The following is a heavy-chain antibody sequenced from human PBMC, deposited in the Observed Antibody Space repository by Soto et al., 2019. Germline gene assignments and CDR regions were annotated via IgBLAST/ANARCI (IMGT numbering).Heavy chain of an antibody. Sequence: SETLSLTCAVYGGSFSGYYWSWIRQPPGKGLEWIGEINHSGSTNYNPSLKSRITISVDTSKNQFSRKLSSVTAADTAVYYCARGRGYCSSTSCPRGSNWFDPWGQGTLVTVSS. V-gene: IGHV4-34*01. CDR3: ARGRGYCSSTSCPRGSNWFDP. CDR2: INHSGST. CDR1: GGSFSGYY. D-gene: IGHD2-2*01. J-gene: IGHJ5*02.